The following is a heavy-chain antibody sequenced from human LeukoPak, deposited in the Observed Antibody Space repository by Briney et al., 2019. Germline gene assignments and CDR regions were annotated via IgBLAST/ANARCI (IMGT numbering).Heavy chain of an antibody. CDR1: GYSFTGYY. CDR2: INPNSGDT. CDR3: ARGVTGIYYYYYMDV. V-gene: IGHV1-2*02. Sequence: ASVKVSCKASGYSFTGYYIHWVRQAPGQGLEWMGWINPNSGDTNYAQKFQGEVTMTRDTSISTAYMELSRLRSDDTAVYYCARGVTGIYYYYYMDVWGKGTTVTVSS. J-gene: IGHJ6*03. D-gene: IGHD3-10*01.